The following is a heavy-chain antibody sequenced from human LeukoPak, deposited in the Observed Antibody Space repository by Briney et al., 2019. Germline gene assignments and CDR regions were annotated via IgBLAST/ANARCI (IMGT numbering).Heavy chain of an antibody. CDR1: GFTFSSYA. CDR2: ISGSGGST. Sequence: GGSLRLSCAASGFTFSSYAMSWVRQAPGKGLEWVSAISGSGGSTYYADSVKGRFTVSRDNSKNTLYLQMNSLRAEDTAVYYCAKNGIGGRWGSYWGQGTLVTVSS. V-gene: IGHV3-23*01. J-gene: IGHJ4*02. D-gene: IGHD2-8*02. CDR3: AKNGIGGRWGSY.